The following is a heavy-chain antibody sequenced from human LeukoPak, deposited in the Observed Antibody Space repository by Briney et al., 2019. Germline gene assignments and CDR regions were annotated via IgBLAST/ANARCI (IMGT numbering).Heavy chain of an antibody. CDR1: GFSVRSNY. CDR2: IKSDGVA. V-gene: IGHV3-53*01. D-gene: IGHD2-8*02. Sequence: GGSLRLSCTASGFSVRSNYMSWVRQAPGKGLEWVSVIKSDGVARYADSVKGRLTISRDSSKNAVYLQMSSLRGEDTAVYYCAREGSGYTGGYNDAFDLWGQGTMVTVSS. CDR3: AREGSGYTGGYNDAFDL. J-gene: IGHJ3*01.